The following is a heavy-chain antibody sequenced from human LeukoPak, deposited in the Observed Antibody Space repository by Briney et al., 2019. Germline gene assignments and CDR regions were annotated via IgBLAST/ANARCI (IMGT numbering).Heavy chain of an antibody. D-gene: IGHD2-2*01. V-gene: IGHV6-1*01. Sequence: SQTLSLTSAISGDSVSRNNTAWNWIRQSPSRGLEWLGRTYYDSQWYNDYAVSVRSPITITPETSQSPFYLQLRSVTAEETAVYFCARGRDVVVVPAADFDYWGQGILVTVSS. CDR3: ARGRDVVVVPAADFDY. CDR2: TYYDSQWYN. CDR1: GDSVSRNNTA. J-gene: IGHJ4*02.